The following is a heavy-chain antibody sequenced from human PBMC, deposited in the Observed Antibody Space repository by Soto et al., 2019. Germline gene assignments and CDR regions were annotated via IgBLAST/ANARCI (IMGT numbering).Heavy chain of an antibody. CDR3: ARDLFGTAMVIPLSYYYYGMDV. Sequence: WASVKVSCKASGGGNLRDYRTTWVRRAPGQGLEWMGGIIPKLGSANYAQNFQGRVTVTADESTNTVYMELRSLRSDDTAVYYCARDLFGTAMVIPLSYYYYGMDVWGQGTTVTVSS. CDR1: GGGNLRDYR. J-gene: IGHJ6*02. V-gene: IGHV1-69*13. CDR2: IIPKLGSA. D-gene: IGHD5-18*01.